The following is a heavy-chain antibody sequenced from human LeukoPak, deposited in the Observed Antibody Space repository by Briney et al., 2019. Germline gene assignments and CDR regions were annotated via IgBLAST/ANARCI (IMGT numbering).Heavy chain of an antibody. CDR2: FYYSGST. CDR3: ARLRSALWDY. Sequence: SETLSLTCTVSGGSFSSSNYYWSWIRHPPGKGLEWIGSFYYSGSTYYNPSLKSRVTISGDTSKNQFSLKLRSVTAADTAVYYCARLRSALWDYWGQGTLVTVSS. J-gene: IGHJ4*02. D-gene: IGHD3-16*01. V-gene: IGHV4-39*01. CDR1: GGSFSSSNYY.